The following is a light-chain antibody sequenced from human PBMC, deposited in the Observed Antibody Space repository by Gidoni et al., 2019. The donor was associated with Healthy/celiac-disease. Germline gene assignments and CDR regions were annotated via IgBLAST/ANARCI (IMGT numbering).Light chain of an antibody. CDR1: QRVSSY. J-gene: IGKJ4*01. V-gene: IGKV3-11*01. CDR2: DAA. Sequence: VLTQSPATLSLSPGGRATISCRASQRVSSYLAWYQQKHGQDPSLLIYDAANRATGIPPRFSGSGSGTDFTLTISSLEPEDVAVYYCQQRSNWPPLTFGGGTKVEIK. CDR3: QQRSNWPPLT.